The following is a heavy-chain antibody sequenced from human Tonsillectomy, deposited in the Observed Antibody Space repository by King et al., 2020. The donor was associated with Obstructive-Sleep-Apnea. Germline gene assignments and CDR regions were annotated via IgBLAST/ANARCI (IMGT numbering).Heavy chain of an antibody. CDR1: GFTFSDHY. D-gene: IGHD3-9*01. CDR2: ISIKAHSYAT. Sequence: VQLVESGGGLVKPGGSLRLSCAASGFTFSDHYMDWVRQAPGKGLEWVGLISIKAHSYATEYAASVKGRFTISRDDSENSLYLQMNSLKTDDTVVYFCSRYFGSSHAFSRWGQGTIVTVAS. J-gene: IGHJ3*01. V-gene: IGHV3-72*01. CDR3: SRYFGSSHAFSR.